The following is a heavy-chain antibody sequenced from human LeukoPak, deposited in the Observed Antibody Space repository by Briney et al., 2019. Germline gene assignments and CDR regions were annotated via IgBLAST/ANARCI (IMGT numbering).Heavy chain of an antibody. CDR1: HGSVKTYS. J-gene: IGHJ5*02. Sequence: PSETLSLTCTVSHGSVKTYSWSWVRQPPGKGLEWIGYVSYSGAAYYNPSLKSRVTISVGRSKRQFSPKLNSVTAADTAVYYWFDPWGQGTLVTVSS. V-gene: IGHV4-59*02. CDR3: FDP. CDR2: VSYSGAA.